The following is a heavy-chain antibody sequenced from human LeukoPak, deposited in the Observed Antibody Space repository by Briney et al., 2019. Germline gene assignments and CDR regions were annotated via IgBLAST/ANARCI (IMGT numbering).Heavy chain of an antibody. Sequence: SETLSLTCTVSGGSISSGSYYWGYIRQPPQKGLEWIGSVYYSGSTYYNPSLKSRVTIYVDTSKNQFSLKLSSVTAADTAVYYCARQGLWELPTFDSWGQGTLVSVSS. V-gene: IGHV4-39*01. D-gene: IGHD1-26*01. CDR3: ARQGLWELPTFDS. CDR2: VYYSGST. J-gene: IGHJ4*02. CDR1: GGSISSGSYY.